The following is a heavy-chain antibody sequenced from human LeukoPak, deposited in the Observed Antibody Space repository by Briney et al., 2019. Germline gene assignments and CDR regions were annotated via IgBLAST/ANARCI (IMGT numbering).Heavy chain of an antibody. V-gene: IGHV3-7*01. Sequence: GGSLRLSCAASGFTFSSYWMSWVRQAPGKGLEWVANIKQDGSERYYVDSVKGRCAISRDNATNTLFLQRNSLRPEDTAVYHCARDQGVVPAAKSYYYYGMDVWGQGTTVTVSS. CDR3: ARDQGVVPAAKSYYYYGMDV. J-gene: IGHJ6*02. D-gene: IGHD2-2*01. CDR2: IKQDGSER. CDR1: GFTFSSYW.